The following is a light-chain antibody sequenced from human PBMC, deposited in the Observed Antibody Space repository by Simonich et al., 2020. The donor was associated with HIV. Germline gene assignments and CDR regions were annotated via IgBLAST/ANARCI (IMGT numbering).Light chain of an antibody. CDR3: SSYTGSTTLV. Sequence: QSALTQPASVSGSPGQSITISCTGSSSDVGGYNYVSWYQQHPGKAPKLMLYDVTKRPSGVSNRFSGSKSGNTASLTISGLQADDEADYYCSSYTGSTTLVFGGGTRLTVL. V-gene: IGLV2-14*01. CDR1: SSDVGGYNY. J-gene: IGLJ2*01. CDR2: DVT.